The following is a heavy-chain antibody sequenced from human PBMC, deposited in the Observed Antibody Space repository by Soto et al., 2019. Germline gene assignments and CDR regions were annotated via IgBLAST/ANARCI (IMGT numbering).Heavy chain of an antibody. D-gene: IGHD1-26*01. CDR3: ARAFGGSYDY. CDR2: IYSSGPT. Sequence: GGSLRLSCAASGFTVSSYYMNWVRLVPEKGLEWVSVIYSSGPTFYADSVRGRFTISRDISKNTLYLQMNSLGVEDTAVYYCARAFGGSYDYWGQGTRVTVSS. J-gene: IGHJ4*02. CDR1: GFTVSSYY. V-gene: IGHV3-53*01.